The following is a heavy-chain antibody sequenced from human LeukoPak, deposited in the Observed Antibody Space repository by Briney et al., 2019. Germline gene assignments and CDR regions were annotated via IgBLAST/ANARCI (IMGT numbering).Heavy chain of an antibody. J-gene: IGHJ6*02. V-gene: IGHV1-2*04. Sequence: ASVKVSCKASGYTFTDYYMHWVRQAPGQGLEWMGWINPNSGGTHYAQKFQGWVTMTRDTSISTAYMELSRLRSDDTAVYYCARADGSGSFYGMDVWGQGTTVTVSS. CDR3: ARADGSGSFYGMDV. CDR2: INPNSGGT. D-gene: IGHD3-10*01. CDR1: GYTFTDYY.